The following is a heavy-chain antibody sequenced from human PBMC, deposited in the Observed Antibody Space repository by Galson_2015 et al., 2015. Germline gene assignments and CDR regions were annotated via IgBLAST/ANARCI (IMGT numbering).Heavy chain of an antibody. Sequence: QSGAEVKKPGESLKISCKGSGYSFTSCWIGWVRQMPGKGLEWMGIIYPDDSDTRYSPSFQGQVTISADKSISTAYVQWRSLKASDTAMYYCARQGAYRSGWFGVDYWGQGTLVTVSS. CDR2: IYPDDSDT. J-gene: IGHJ4*02. D-gene: IGHD6-19*01. CDR3: ARQGAYRSGWFGVDY. CDR1: GYSFTSCW. V-gene: IGHV5-51*01.